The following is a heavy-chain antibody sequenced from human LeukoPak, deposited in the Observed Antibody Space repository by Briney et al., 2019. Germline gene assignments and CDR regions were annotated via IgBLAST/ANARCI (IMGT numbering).Heavy chain of an antibody. V-gene: IGHV3-64D*06. D-gene: IGHD2-2*01. CDR3: VKDQHCSTISCATRTGFDP. CDR1: GFTFSNYA. CDR2: ISSTGGST. Sequence: PGRSLRLSCSASGFTFSNYAVHWVRQAPGKGLEFVSGISSTGGSTNYPDSVKDRFSISRDNSKNTLYLQMTSLRADDTAVYYCVKDQHCSTISCATRTGFDPWGQGTSVTVSS. J-gene: IGHJ5*02.